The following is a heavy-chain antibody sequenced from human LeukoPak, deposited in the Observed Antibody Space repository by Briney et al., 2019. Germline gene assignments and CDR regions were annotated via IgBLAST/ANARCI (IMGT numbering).Heavy chain of an antibody. J-gene: IGHJ4*02. CDR2: ISWNSGSI. CDR1: GFTFDDYA. Sequence: GGSLRLSCAASGFTFDDYAMHWVRQAPGGGLEWVSGISWNSGSIGYADSVKGRFTISRDNAKNSLYLQMNSLRAEDTALYYCAKDILDGYSYGYLDYWGQGTLVTVSS. CDR3: AKDILDGYSYGYLDY. V-gene: IGHV3-9*01. D-gene: IGHD5-18*01.